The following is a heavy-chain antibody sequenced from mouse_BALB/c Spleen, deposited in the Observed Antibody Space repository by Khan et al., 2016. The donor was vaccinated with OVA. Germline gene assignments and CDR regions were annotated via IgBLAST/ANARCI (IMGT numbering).Heavy chain of an antibody. CDR1: GYTFTSYV. CDR3: ARVGSYYVSFVY. D-gene: IGHD1-1*01. V-gene: IGHV1S136*01. CDR2: IYPFNDAT. J-gene: IGHJ3*01. Sequence: VQLKQSGPEVVKPGASVKMSCKASGYTFTSYVMHWVKQKPGQGLEWIGYIYPFNDATKFNEKFNGKATLTSDKSSSTAYMELSSLTSEDSAIYFCARVGSYYVSFVYRGQAVLVTDSA.